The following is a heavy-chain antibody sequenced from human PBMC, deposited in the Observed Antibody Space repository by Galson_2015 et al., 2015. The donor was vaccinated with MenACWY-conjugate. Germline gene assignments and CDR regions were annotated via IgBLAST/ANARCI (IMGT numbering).Heavy chain of an antibody. CDR2: ISPGSGII. J-gene: IGHJ4*02. V-gene: IGHV3-48*02. CDR3: AWGRNPTVKSMYLDY. Sequence: SLRLSCAASGITFSHCGMNWVRQAPGKGLEWISDISPGSGIIYYADSAKGRFTISRDDAKNSLFLQISSLRDEDTAVYYCAWGRNPTVKSMYLDYWGQGTLATVSS. CDR1: GITFSHCG. D-gene: IGHD1-14*01.